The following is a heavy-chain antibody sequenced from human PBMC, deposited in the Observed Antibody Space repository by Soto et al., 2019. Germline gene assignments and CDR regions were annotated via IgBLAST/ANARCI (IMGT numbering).Heavy chain of an antibody. CDR3: ERDRRFQENWFDP. Sequence: QVQLVQSGAEVKKPGASVKVSCKASGYTFTSYGISWVRQAPGQGLEWMGWISAYNGNTNYAQKLQGRVTMTTDTSTSTADIELRSLRSDDTAVYYCERDRRFQENWFDPWGQGTLVTVSS. V-gene: IGHV1-18*01. CDR2: ISAYNGNT. J-gene: IGHJ5*02. CDR1: GYTFTSYG. D-gene: IGHD6-6*01.